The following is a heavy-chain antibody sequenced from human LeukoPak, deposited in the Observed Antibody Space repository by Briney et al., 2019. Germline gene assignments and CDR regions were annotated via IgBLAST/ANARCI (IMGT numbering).Heavy chain of an antibody. CDR3: ARADSWNTIDY. Sequence: PSETLSLTCAVYGGFFSDYYWNWIRQSPGKGLEWIGEINHSGSTNYNPSLKSRVTISVDTSKNQFSLNLNSVTAADTAVYYCARADSWNTIDYWGQGNMGTVSS. CDR2: INHSGST. J-gene: IGHJ4*02. V-gene: IGHV4-34*01. D-gene: IGHD1/OR15-1a*01. CDR1: GGFFSDYY.